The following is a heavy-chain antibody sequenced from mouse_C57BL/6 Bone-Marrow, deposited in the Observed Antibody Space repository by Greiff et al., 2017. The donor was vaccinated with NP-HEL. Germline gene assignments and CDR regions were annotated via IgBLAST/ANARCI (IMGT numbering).Heavy chain of an antibody. J-gene: IGHJ2*01. V-gene: IGHV5-4*01. D-gene: IGHD1-1*01. CDR1: GFTFSSYA. Sequence: EVHLVESGGGLVKPGGSLKLSCAASGFTFSSYAMSWVRQTPEKRLEWVATISDGGSCTHYPDNVKGRFTISRDNAKNNLYLQMSHLKSEDTAMYYCAGGRITSGDYWGQGTTLTVSS. CDR3: AGGRITSGDY. CDR2: ISDGGSCT.